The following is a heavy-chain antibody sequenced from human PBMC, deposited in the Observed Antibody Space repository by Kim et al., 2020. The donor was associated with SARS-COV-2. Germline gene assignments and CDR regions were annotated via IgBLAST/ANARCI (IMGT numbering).Heavy chain of an antibody. J-gene: IGHJ3*02. Sequence: GGSLRLSCGASGFTFSDSAMHWVRQASGKGLEWVGRIRSKANGYATAYIESVRVRFTISRDDSRNTAYLQMNSLKTEDTAVYYCTRFPGTTLAFWDSFD. CDR2: IRSKANGYAT. CDR3: TRFPGTTLAFWDSFD. CDR1: GFTFSDSA. D-gene: IGHD1-7*01. V-gene: IGHV3-73*01.